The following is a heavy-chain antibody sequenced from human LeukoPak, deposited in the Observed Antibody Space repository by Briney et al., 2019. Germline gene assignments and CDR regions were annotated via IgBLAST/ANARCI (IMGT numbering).Heavy chain of an antibody. CDR2: INYSGNT. Sequence: SETLSLTCTVSGGSISSYCWSWIRQPPGKGLEWIGYINYSGNTKYNLSLKSRLTISIDTSKNEFSLKLTSVTAADTAIYYCARQRAPDYWGQGILVTVSS. J-gene: IGHJ4*02. V-gene: IGHV4-59*08. CDR3: ARQRAPDY. CDR1: GGSISSYC.